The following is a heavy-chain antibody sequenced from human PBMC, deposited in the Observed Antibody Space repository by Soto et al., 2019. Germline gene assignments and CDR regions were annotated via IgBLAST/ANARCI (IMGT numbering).Heavy chain of an antibody. CDR3: AREAQEITMFGVVIIPYYYYYYMDV. Sequence: EVQLVESGGGLVQPGGSLRLSCAASGFTFSSYSMNWVRQAPGKGLEWVSYISSSSSTIYYADSVEGRFTISRDNAKKSMYLHMNSLRDEDTAVYYCAREAQEITMFGVVIIPYYYYYYMDVWGKGTTVTVSS. D-gene: IGHD3-3*01. CDR2: ISSSSSTI. J-gene: IGHJ6*03. CDR1: GFTFSSYS. V-gene: IGHV3-48*02.